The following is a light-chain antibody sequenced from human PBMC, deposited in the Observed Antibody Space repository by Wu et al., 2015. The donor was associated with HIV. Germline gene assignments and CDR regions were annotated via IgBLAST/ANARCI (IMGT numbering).Light chain of an antibody. Sequence: TLSCRASQSVSSYLAWYQQKPGQAPRLLIYDSFKRATGIPARFSGSGSGTDFTLTISRLEPEDFAVYYCQQYGSSPLITFGQGTRLEIK. CDR1: QSVSSY. CDR2: DSF. CDR3: QQYGSSPLIT. V-gene: IGKV3-20*01. J-gene: IGKJ5*01.